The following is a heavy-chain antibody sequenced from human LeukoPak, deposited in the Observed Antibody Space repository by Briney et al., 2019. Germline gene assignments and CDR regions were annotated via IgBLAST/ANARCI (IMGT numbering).Heavy chain of an antibody. CDR1: GGSISSYY. J-gene: IGHJ6*02. Sequence: PSETLSLTCTVSGGSISSYYWSWIRQPPGKGLEWIGYICYSGSTNYNPSLKSRVTISVDTSKNQFSLKLSPVTAADTAVYYCAREGSSWFYGMDVWGQGTTVTVSS. D-gene: IGHD6-13*01. V-gene: IGHV4-59*01. CDR2: ICYSGST. CDR3: AREGSSWFYGMDV.